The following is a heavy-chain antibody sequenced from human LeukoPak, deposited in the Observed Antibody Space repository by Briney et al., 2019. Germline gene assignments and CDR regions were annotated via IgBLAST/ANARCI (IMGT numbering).Heavy chain of an antibody. CDR3: ARQVQWLVTDDYYYYYMDV. V-gene: IGHV5-51*01. CDR2: IYPGDSDT. Sequence: GESLKISCKGSGYSFTSYWIGWVRQMPGKGLEWMGIIYPGDSDTRYSPSFQGQVTISADKSISTAYLQWSSLKASDTAMYYCARQVQWLVTDDYYYYYMDVWGKGTTVTVSS. D-gene: IGHD6-19*01. J-gene: IGHJ6*03. CDR1: GYSFTSYW.